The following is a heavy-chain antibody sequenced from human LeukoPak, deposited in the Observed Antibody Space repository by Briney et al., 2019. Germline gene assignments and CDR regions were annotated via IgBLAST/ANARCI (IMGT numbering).Heavy chain of an antibody. Sequence: GGSLTLSCAASGFTFSSYIMDWVRQAPGKGLEWVSSISSSSGYIYYAESVKGRFTISRDNAENSLHLQMNSLRAEDTALYYCARESLYSGSASSDLDYWGQGTLVTVSS. CDR2: ISSSSGYI. CDR1: GFTFSSYI. D-gene: IGHD3-10*01. CDR3: ARESLYSGSASSDLDY. V-gene: IGHV3-21*01. J-gene: IGHJ4*02.